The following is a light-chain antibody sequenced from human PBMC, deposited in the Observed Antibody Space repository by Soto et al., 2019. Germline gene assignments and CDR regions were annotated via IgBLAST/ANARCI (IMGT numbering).Light chain of an antibody. V-gene: IGKV3-15*01. J-gene: IGKJ4*01. CDR2: GAS. Sequence: EIVMTQSPATLSVSPGERATLSCRASQSVSSNLAWYQQKPGQAPRLLIYGASTRATGIPARFSGSGSGTEFTLTISSLQSEDFAVYYCQQYKNWPRTFGGGTK. CDR1: QSVSSN. CDR3: QQYKNWPRT.